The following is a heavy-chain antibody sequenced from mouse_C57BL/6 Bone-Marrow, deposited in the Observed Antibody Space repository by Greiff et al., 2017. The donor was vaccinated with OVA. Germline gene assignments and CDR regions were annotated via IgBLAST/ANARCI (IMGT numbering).Heavy chain of an antibody. CDR3: ASLCGYLCFAY. J-gene: IGHJ3*01. Sequence: EVQLQQSGAELVKPGASVKLSCTASGFNIKDYYMHWVKQRTEQGLEWIGRLDPEDGETKYAPKLQGKATITADTSSNTAYLQLSSLTSEDTDVYYCASLCGYLCFAYWGTGTLVTVSA. CDR2: LDPEDGET. D-gene: IGHD2-2*01. CDR1: GFNIKDYY. V-gene: IGHV14-2*01.